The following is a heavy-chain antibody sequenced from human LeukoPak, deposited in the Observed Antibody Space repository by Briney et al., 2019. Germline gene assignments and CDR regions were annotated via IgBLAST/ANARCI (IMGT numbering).Heavy chain of an antibody. CDR2: IYYSGST. CDR3: AKGGKYDILTGFPRSRLLGDY. CDR1: GGSISSYY. J-gene: IGHJ4*02. Sequence: SETLSLTCTVSGGSISSYYWSWIRQPPGKGLEWIGYIYYSGSTNYNPSLKSRVTISVDTSKNQFSLKLSSVTAADTAVYYCAKGGKYDILTGFPRSRLLGDYWGQGTLVTVSS. D-gene: IGHD3-9*01. V-gene: IGHV4-59*01.